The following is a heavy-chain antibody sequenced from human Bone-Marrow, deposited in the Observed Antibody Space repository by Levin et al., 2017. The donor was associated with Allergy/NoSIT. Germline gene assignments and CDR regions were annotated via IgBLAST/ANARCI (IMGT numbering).Heavy chain of an antibody. V-gene: IGHV4-38-2*02. J-gene: IGHJ3*02. D-gene: IGHD3-22*01. Sequence: PSETLSLTCTVSGYSISSGYYWGWIRQPPGKGLEWIGSIYHSGSTYYNPSLKSRVTISVDTSKNQFSLKLSSVTAADTAVYYCARDFLRVTMIVVVWYAFDIWGQGTMVTVSS. CDR2: IYHSGST. CDR1: GYSISSGYY. CDR3: ARDFLRVTMIVVVWYAFDI.